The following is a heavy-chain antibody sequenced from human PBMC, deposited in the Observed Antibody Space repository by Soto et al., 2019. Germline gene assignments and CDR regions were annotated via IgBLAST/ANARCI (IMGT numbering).Heavy chain of an antibody. Sequence: SETLSLTCAVYGGSFSGYYWSWIRQPPGKGLEWIGEINHSGSTNYNPSPKSRVTISVDTSKNQFSLKLSSVTAADTAVYYCARVRRAWERRGVFDYWGQGTLVTVSS. V-gene: IGHV4-34*01. CDR1: GGSFSGYY. CDR3: ARVRRAWERRGVFDY. CDR2: INHSGST. J-gene: IGHJ4*02. D-gene: IGHD1-1*01.